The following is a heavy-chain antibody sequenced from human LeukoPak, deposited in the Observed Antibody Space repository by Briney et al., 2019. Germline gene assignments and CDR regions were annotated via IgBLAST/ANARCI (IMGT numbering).Heavy chain of an antibody. J-gene: IGHJ4*02. CDR1: GFTFGDYA. CDR2: IRSKAYGGTT. D-gene: IGHD3-16*02. CDR3: TRETPKISNTFGGVIVPFDY. V-gene: IGHV3-49*03. Sequence: QPGRSLRLSCTASGFTFGDYAMSWFRQAPGKGLEWVGFIRSKAYGGTTEYAASVKGRFTISRDDSKSIAYLQMNSLKTEDTAVYYCTRETPKISNTFGGVIVPFDYWGQGTLVTVSS.